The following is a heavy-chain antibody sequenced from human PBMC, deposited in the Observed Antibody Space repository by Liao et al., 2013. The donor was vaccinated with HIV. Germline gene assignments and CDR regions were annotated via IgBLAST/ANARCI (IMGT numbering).Heavy chain of an antibody. V-gene: IGHV4-39*07. CDR2: INHSGST. J-gene: IGHJ4*02. CDR3: ARDKWELLEHYFDY. D-gene: IGHD1-26*01. CDR1: GGSVSGYSYY. Sequence: QLQLQESGPRLVKPSETLSLNCTVSGGSVSGYSYYWGWIRQSPGKGLEWIGEINHSGSTNYNPSLKSRVTISVDTSKNQFSLKLSSVTAADTAVYYCARDKWELLEHYFDYWGQGTLVTVSS.